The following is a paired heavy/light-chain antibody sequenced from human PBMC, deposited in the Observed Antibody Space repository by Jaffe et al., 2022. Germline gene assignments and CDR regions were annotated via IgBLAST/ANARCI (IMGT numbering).Heavy chain of an antibody. CDR1: GYSFTSYW. CDR2: IYPGDSDT. Sequence: EVQLVQSGAEVKKPGESLKISCKGSGYSFTSYWIGWVRQMPGKGLEWMGIIYPGDSDTRYSPSFQGQVTISADKSISTAYLQWSSLKASDTAMYYCVSPWAYSYGSHTYIDYWGQGTLVTVSS. CDR3: VSPWAYSYGSHTYIDY. D-gene: IGHD5-18*01. J-gene: IGHJ4*02. V-gene: IGHV5-51*03.
Light chain of an antibody. CDR2: AAS. CDR3: QQYNSYPPG. Sequence: DIQMTQSPSSLSASVGDRVTITCRASQGISNYLAWFQQKPGKAPKSLIYAASSLQSGVPSKFSGSGSGTDFTLTISSLQPEDFATYYCQQYNSYPPGFGGGTKVEIK. CDR1: QGISNY. J-gene: IGKJ4*01. V-gene: IGKV1-16*02.